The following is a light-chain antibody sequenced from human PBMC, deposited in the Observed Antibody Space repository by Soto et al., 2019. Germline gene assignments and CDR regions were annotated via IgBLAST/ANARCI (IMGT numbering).Light chain of an antibody. CDR1: YSDVGGSNY. CDR2: EVI. CDR3: SSNVVGTNLKI. V-gene: IGLV2-8*01. J-gene: IGLJ2*01. Sequence: QSALTQPPSASGSPGQSVTISCTGTYSDVGGSNYVSLYQQHPGKAPKLVIYEVIQRPSGVPDRFSGSRSGNTASLTVSRLQAEDEADYYCSSNVVGTNLKIFGGGTKLTVL.